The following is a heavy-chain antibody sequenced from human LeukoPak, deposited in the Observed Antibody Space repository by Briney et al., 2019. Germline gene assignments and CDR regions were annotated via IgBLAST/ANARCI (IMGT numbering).Heavy chain of an antibody. CDR3: VRDPKSAVAADWFDP. J-gene: IGHJ5*02. V-gene: IGHV4-39*07. Sequence: KPSETLSLTCTVSGGSISSSNYYWGWIRQPPGKGLEWIGSIYYSGSTYYNTSLKSRVTISVDTSKNQFSLRLDSMTAADTAVYYCVRDPKSAVAADWFDPWGQGTLVTVSS. CDR2: IYYSGST. D-gene: IGHD6-19*01. CDR1: GGSISSSNYY.